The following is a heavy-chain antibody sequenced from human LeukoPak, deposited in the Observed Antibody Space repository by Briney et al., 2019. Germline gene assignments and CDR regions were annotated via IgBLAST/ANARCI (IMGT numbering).Heavy chain of an antibody. Sequence: SETLSLTCTVSGASITTNYWSWIRQPAGKGLEWIGRIYISGSTSYNPSLKSRVTMSLDTSKNQFSLNLSSVTAADTAVYYCARGGERWLQPFDYWGQGTLVTVSS. CDR2: IYISGST. J-gene: IGHJ4*02. CDR1: GASITTNY. D-gene: IGHD5-24*01. V-gene: IGHV4-4*07. CDR3: ARGGERWLQPFDY.